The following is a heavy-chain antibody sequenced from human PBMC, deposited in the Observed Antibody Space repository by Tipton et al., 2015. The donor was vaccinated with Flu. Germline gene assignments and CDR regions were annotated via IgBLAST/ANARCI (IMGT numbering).Heavy chain of an antibody. Sequence: TLSLTCAVSSYSISSGYSWGWIRQSPGKGLEWIGNIHQTGGTYYNPSLKSRVTISVDTSTNYLSLRLSSVTAADTAVYYCARRSGGMETPNDAFEIWGQGTMVTVSS. CDR1: SYSISSGYS. CDR2: IHQTGGT. J-gene: IGHJ3*02. D-gene: IGHD2-15*01. V-gene: IGHV4-38-2*01. CDR3: ARRSGGMETPNDAFEI.